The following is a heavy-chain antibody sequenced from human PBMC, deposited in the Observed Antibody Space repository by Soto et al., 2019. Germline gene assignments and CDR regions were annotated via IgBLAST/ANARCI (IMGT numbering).Heavy chain of an antibody. J-gene: IGHJ4*02. CDR3: ARDPGDYYFDY. CDR2: IWYDGTKK. V-gene: IGHV3-33*01. Sequence: SLRLSCAASGFTFRSYGMHWVRQAPGKGLEWVAIIWYDGTKKYYPDSVKGRFTISRDNSKNTVELQMNSLRAEDTAVYYCARDPGDYYFDYWGQGTLVTVSS. D-gene: IGHD4-17*01. CDR1: GFTFRSYG.